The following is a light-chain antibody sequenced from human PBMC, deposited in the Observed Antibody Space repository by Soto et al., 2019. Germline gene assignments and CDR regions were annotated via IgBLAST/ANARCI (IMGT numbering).Light chain of an antibody. Sequence: DIQMTQSPSPLSGSVGDRVTITCRASQTISSWLAWYQQKPGKAPTLLIYKASTLKSGVPSRFSGSGSGTEFTLTISSLQPDDVATYYCQHYNSYSEALGQGTKVDIK. V-gene: IGKV1-5*03. CDR3: QHYNSYSEA. CDR1: QTISSW. CDR2: KAS. J-gene: IGKJ1*01.